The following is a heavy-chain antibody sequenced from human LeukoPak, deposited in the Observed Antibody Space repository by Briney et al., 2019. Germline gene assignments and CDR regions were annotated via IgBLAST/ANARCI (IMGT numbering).Heavy chain of an antibody. J-gene: IGHJ5*02. CDR3: ASLIAAAGTGS. CDR2: ISSSSSYI. V-gene: IGHV3-21*01. CDR1: GFTFSSYS. Sequence: GGSLRLSCAASGFTFSSYSMNWVRQAPGKGLEWVSSISSSSSYIYHADSVKGRFTISRDNAKNSLYLQMNSLRAEDTAVYYCASLIAAAGTGSWGQGTLVTVSS. D-gene: IGHD6-13*01.